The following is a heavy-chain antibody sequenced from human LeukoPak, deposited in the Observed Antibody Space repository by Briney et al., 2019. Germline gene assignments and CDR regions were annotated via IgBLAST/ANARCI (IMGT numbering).Heavy chain of an antibody. CDR3: ARGRYSSGWHNFEY. V-gene: IGHV4-39*01. Sequence: SETLSLTCTVSDGSISSSSYYWGWIRQPPGKGLEWIGSMYYSGSTYYNPSLESRVTISVDTSRNQFSLKLSSVTAADTAVYYCARGRYSSGWHNFEYWGQGALVTVSS. CDR2: MYYSGST. J-gene: IGHJ4*02. CDR1: DGSISSSSYY. D-gene: IGHD6-19*01.